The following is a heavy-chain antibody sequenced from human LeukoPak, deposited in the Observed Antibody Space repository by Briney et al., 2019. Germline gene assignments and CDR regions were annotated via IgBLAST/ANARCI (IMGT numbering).Heavy chain of an antibody. D-gene: IGHD6-13*01. CDR1: GYTFTGYY. J-gene: IGHJ4*02. CDR2: INPNSGGT. V-gene: IGHV1-2*02. CDR3: ASTYSSSWSGPFDY. Sequence: ASVKVSCKASGYTFTGYYMHWVRQAPGQGLEWMGWINPNSGGTNYAQKFQGRVTMTRDTSISTAYMELSRLRSDDTAVYYRASTYSSSWSGPFDYWGQGTLVTVSS.